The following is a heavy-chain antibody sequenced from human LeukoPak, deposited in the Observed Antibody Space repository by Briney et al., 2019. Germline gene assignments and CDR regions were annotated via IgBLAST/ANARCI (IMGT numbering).Heavy chain of an antibody. CDR3: ARAVTAGNTFDY. V-gene: IGHV4-4*02. D-gene: IGHD4-23*01. CDR2: IYHSGST. CDR1: GGSISSSNW. J-gene: IGHJ4*02. Sequence: PSGTLSLTCAVSGGSISSSNWWSWVRQRPGKGLEWIGEIYHSGSTNYNPSLKSRVTISVDKSKNQFSLKLTSVTAADTALYYCARAVTAGNTFDYWGQGTLVTVSS.